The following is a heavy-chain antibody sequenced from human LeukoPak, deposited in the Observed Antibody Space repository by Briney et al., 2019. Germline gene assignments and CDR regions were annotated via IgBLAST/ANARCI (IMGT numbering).Heavy chain of an antibody. CDR1: GYSISSGYY. CDR3: ARQVGSSGYYRTDY. D-gene: IGHD3-22*01. CDR2: IYHSGST. V-gene: IGHV4-38-2*02. J-gene: IGHJ4*02. Sequence: TSSETLSLTCTVSGYSISSGYYWGWIRQPPGKGLEWIGSIYHSGSTYCNPSLKSRVTISVDTSKNQFSLKLSSVTAADTAVYYCARQVGSSGYYRTDYWGQGTLVTVSS.